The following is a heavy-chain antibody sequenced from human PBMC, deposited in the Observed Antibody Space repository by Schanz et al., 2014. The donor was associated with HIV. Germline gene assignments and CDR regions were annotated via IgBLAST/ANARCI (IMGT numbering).Heavy chain of an antibody. J-gene: IGHJ6*02. Sequence: EVHLVESGGGMVQPGGSLTLSCAASGFTFSDCWMAWVRQAPGKGLEWVANIKGDGTEKNLVDSVKGRFTISRDNPKNRLYLQMNSLRAEDTAVYYCANSGYCTSGICYTRGNGMDVWGQGTTVTVSS. CDR3: ANSGYCTSGICYTRGNGMDV. D-gene: IGHD2-8*01. CDR1: GFTFSDCW. V-gene: IGHV3-7*03. CDR2: IKGDGTEK.